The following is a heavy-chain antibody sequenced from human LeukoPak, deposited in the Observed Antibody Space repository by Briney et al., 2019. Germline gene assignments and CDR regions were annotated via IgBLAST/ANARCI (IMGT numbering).Heavy chain of an antibody. D-gene: IGHD6-13*01. CDR3: ARHFYGYSSSWYSIGGAYYFDY. CDR1: GGSFSGYY. J-gene: IGHJ4*02. CDR2: INHSGST. V-gene: IGHV4-34*01. Sequence: SETLSLTCAVYGGSFSGYYWSWIRQPPGKGLEWIGEINHSGSTNYNPSLKSRVTISVDTSKNQFSLKLSSVTAADTAVYYCARHFYGYSSSWYSIGGAYYFDYWGQGTLVTVSS.